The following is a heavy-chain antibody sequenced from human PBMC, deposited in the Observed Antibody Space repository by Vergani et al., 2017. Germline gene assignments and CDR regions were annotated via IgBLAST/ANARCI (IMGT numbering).Heavy chain of an antibody. Sequence: QVQLVESGGGLVKPGGSLRLSCAASGFTFSDYYMSWIRQGPGKGLEWVSYISSSSSYTNYADAVKGRFTISRDNAKNSRDLQMNSLRAEDTAVYYCARSLRRFGAFDIWGQGTMVTVSS. D-gene: IGHD3-16*01. CDR2: ISSSSSYT. CDR3: ARSLRRFGAFDI. CDR1: GFTFSDYY. J-gene: IGHJ3*02. V-gene: IGHV3-11*05.